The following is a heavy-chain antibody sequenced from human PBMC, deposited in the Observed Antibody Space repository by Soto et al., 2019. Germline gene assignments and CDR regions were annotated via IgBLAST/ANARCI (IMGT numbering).Heavy chain of an antibody. J-gene: IGHJ4*02. D-gene: IGHD2-15*01. Sequence: EVQLLESGGGLVQPGGSLRLSCAASGFTLGTYVMTWVRQAPGKGLEWVSAISGSGGSTNYADPVKGRFTISRDNTKNTVYLQMNSLRVEDTAVYYCAKDRKGSYCSGGTCYSFDYWGQGTLVTVPS. V-gene: IGHV3-23*01. CDR2: ISGSGGST. CDR3: AKDRKGSYCSGGTCYSFDY. CDR1: GFTLGTYV.